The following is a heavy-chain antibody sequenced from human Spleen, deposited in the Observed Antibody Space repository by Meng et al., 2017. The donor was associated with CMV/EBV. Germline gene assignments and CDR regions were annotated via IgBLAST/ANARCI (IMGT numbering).Heavy chain of an antibody. D-gene: IGHD2-2*01. Sequence: GGSLRLSCAASGFTFSSYWMSWVRQAPGKGLEWVSYISSSGSTIYYADSVKGRFTISRDNAKNSLYLQMNSLRAEDTAVYYCARGFIGTSERNWFDPWGQGTLVTVSS. V-gene: IGHV3-48*04. CDR1: GFTFSSYW. CDR2: ISSSGSTI. CDR3: ARGFIGTSERNWFDP. J-gene: IGHJ5*02.